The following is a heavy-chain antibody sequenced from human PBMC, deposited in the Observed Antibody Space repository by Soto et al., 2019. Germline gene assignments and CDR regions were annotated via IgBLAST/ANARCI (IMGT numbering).Heavy chain of an antibody. CDR2: IFPSHSDT. V-gene: IGHV5-51*07. Sequence: PAASLKICYRTSCYGFTSYLISWVQPIAWKGLEWMGVIFPSHSDTRDSPSFQGQVTISADRSTSTGFLEWASLKASDTAVYFCARKDKSGSFNWFDPWGQGTLVTVSS. J-gene: IGHJ5*02. CDR1: CYGFTSYL. D-gene: IGHD3-22*01. CDR3: ARKDKSGSFNWFDP.